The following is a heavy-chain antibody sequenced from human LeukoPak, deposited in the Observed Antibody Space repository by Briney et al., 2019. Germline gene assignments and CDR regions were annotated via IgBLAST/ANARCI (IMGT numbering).Heavy chain of an antibody. CDR1: GAPLSNYY. Sequence: PSETLSLTRIVSGAPLSNYYWNWIRQSPERGLEWLGYIFYSGTTKYNPSLENRVTISLDPPKNRLSLKISSVTAEDTALYYCAATVPSSSDAFDFWGQGKVVAVSS. D-gene: IGHD4-17*01. CDR2: IFYSGTT. J-gene: IGHJ3*01. V-gene: IGHV4-59*12. CDR3: AATVPSSSDAFDF.